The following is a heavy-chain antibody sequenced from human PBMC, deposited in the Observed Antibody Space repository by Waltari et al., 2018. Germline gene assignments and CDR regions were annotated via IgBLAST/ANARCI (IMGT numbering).Heavy chain of an antibody. Sequence: QVQLQESGPGLVKPSETLSLTCAVSGYSISRGYYWGWIRQPPGKGLEWIGSIYHSGSTYYNPSLKSRVTISVDTSKNQFSLKLSSVTAADTAVYYCARHGTYCSGGSCYIYWGQGTLVTVSS. CDR1: GYSISRGYY. V-gene: IGHV4-38-2*01. J-gene: IGHJ4*02. D-gene: IGHD2-15*01. CDR3: ARHGTYCSGGSCYIY. CDR2: IYHSGST.